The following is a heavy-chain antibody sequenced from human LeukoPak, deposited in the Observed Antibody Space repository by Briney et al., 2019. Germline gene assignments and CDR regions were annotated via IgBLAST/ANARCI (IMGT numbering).Heavy chain of an antibody. Sequence: SETLSLTCTVSGYSISNGYYWDWIRQPPGGGLEWIGNIYRSGSTSYNPFLKSRVTISVDTSKNQFSLKVNSVTAADTAVYYCARRHSSGWFYYWGQGTLVTVSS. J-gene: IGHJ4*02. V-gene: IGHV4-38-2*02. CDR3: ARRHSSGWFYY. CDR2: IYRSGST. D-gene: IGHD6-19*01. CDR1: GYSISNGYY.